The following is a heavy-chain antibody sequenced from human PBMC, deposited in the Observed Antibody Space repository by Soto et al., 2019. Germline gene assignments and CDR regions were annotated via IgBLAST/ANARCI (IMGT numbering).Heavy chain of an antibody. V-gene: IGHV3-73*01. J-gene: IGHJ4*01. Sequence: GGSLRLSCAASGFTFSDSAMHWVRQASGKGLEWVGRLRSKANSYATVYAASVKGRFTISRDDSKNTAYLQMNSLKTEDTAVYYCTASGSDTFVDYWGHGTLVTVS. CDR3: TASGSDTFVDY. D-gene: IGHD5-12*01. CDR2: LRSKANSYAT. CDR1: GFTFSDSA.